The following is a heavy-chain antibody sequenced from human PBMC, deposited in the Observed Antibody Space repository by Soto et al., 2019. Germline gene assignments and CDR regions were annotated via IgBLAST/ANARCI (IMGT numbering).Heavy chain of an antibody. V-gene: IGHV1-69*13. Sequence: SVKVSCKASGGTFSSYAISWVRQAPGQGLEWMGGIIPIFGTANYAQKFQGRVTITADESTSTAYMELSSLRSEDTAVYYCARGGYGYYYDSSGPYYAFDVWGQGTTVTVSS. CDR2: IIPIFGTA. D-gene: IGHD3-22*01. CDR1: GGTFSSYA. J-gene: IGHJ6*02. CDR3: ARGGYGYYYDSSGPYYAFDV.